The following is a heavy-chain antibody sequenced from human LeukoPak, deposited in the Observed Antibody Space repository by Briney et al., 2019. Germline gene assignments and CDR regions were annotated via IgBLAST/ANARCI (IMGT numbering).Heavy chain of an antibody. CDR3: ARGNWDSSGWYYDY. V-gene: IGHV1-69*05. Sequence: ASVKVSCKASGGTFSSYAISWVRRAPGQGLEWMGRIISIFGTANYAQKFQGRVTITTDESTNTAYMELSSLRSEDTAVYYCARGNWDSSGWYYDYWGQGTLVTVSS. CDR2: IISIFGTA. J-gene: IGHJ4*02. D-gene: IGHD6-19*01. CDR1: GGTFSSYA.